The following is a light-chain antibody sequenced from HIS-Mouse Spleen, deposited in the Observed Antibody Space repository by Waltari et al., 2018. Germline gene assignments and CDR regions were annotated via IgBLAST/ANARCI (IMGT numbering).Light chain of an antibody. CDR3: SSYTSSSTWV. J-gene: IGLJ3*02. V-gene: IGLV2-14*03. CDR2: DVS. CDR1: SSDVGGYNY. Sequence: CTGTSSDVGGYNYVSWYQQLPGKAPKLMIYDVSNRPSGVSNRFSGSKSGNTASLTISGLQAEDEADYYCSSYTSSSTWVFGGGTKLTVL.